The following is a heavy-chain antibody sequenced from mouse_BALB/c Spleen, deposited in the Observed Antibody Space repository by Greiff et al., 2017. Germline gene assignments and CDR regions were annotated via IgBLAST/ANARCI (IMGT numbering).Heavy chain of an antibody. Sequence: EVKVVESGGDLVKPGGSLKLSCAASGFTFSSYGMSWVRQTPDKRLEWVATISSGGSYTYYPDSVKGRFTISRDNARNILYLQMSSLRSEDTAMYYCARGDEGYAMDYWGQGTSVTVSS. J-gene: IGHJ4*01. V-gene: IGHV5-6*01. CDR1: GFTFSSYG. CDR3: ARGDEGYAMDY. CDR2: ISSGGSYT.